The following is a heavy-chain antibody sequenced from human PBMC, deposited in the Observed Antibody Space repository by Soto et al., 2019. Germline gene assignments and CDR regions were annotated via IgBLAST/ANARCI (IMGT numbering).Heavy chain of an antibody. CDR3: ARNQGGSGWYLGY. V-gene: IGHV3-33*01. D-gene: IGHD6-19*01. J-gene: IGHJ4*02. Sequence: PGGSLRLSCAASGFTFSSYGMHWVRQAPGKGLEWVAVIWYDGNNKYYADSVKGRFTISRDNSKNTLYVEMNSLRADDTAVYYCARNQGGSGWYLGYWCQGTLVTVSS. CDR1: GFTFSSYG. CDR2: IWYDGNNK.